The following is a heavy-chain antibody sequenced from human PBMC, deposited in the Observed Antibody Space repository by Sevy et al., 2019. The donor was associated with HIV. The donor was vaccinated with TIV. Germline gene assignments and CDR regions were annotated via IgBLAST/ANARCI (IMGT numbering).Heavy chain of an antibody. D-gene: IGHD3-16*01. J-gene: IGHJ4*01. Sequence: GGSLRLSCTASGFSFSNYVMAWVRQAPGKGLEWVSSVSPTSLSTYYAESVKGRLTISRDKSKNTLYLQMNSLRAEDTAIYYCAKLHSRMIPGNGALDYWGRGTLVTVSS. CDR2: VSPTSLST. CDR1: GFSFSNYV. V-gene: IGHV3-23*01. CDR3: AKLHSRMIPGNGALDY.